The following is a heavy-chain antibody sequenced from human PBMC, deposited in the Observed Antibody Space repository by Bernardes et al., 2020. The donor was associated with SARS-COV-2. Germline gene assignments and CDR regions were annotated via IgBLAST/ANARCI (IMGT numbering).Heavy chain of an antibody. V-gene: IGHV4-34*01. Sequence: ETLSLTCAVYGGSFSSYFWTWIRQPPGKGLEWIGEVNHSGTTHYNSSLKSRVTISVDMSENQFSLKLTSVTAADTAVYYCARGYIAAAAGSFDFWGQGTLVTVSS. J-gene: IGHJ4*02. CDR1: GGSFSSYF. CDR2: VNHSGTT. D-gene: IGHD6-25*01. CDR3: ARGYIAAAAGSFDF.